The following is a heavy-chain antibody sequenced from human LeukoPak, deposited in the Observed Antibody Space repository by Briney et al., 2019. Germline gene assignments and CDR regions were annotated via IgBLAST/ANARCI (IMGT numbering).Heavy chain of an antibody. Sequence: GRSLRLSCAASGFTFSSYGMHWVRQAPGKGLEWVAFIRYDGSNKYYADSVKGRFTISRDNSKNTLYLQMNSLRAEDTAVYYCAIDIVVVVAATPTFDYWGQGTLVTVSS. D-gene: IGHD2-15*01. V-gene: IGHV3-30*02. J-gene: IGHJ4*02. CDR2: IRYDGSNK. CDR1: GFTFSSYG. CDR3: AIDIVVVVAATPTFDY.